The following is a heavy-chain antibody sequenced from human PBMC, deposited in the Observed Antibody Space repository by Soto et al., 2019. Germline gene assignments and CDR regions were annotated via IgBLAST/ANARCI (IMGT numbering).Heavy chain of an antibody. J-gene: IGHJ4*02. CDR2: INPNSGGT. CDR1: GYTFTGYY. CDR3: ARDVRRSYPFEY. Sequence: ASLKVSCKASGYTFTGYYMHWVRQAPGQGLEWMGWINPNSGGTNYAQKFQGRVTMTRDTSISTAYMELSRLRSDDTAVYYCARDVRRSYPFEYWGQGTLVTVFS. V-gene: IGHV1-2*02. D-gene: IGHD1-26*01.